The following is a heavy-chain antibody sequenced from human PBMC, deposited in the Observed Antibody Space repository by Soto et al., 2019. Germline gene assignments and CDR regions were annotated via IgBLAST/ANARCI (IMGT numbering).Heavy chain of an antibody. D-gene: IGHD3-10*01. CDR3: ARADYYGSGSYYMWGREPYYYYGMDV. Sequence: SETLSLTCAVYGGSFSGHYWSWIRQPPGKGLEWIGEINHSGSTNYNPSLKSRVTISVDTSKNQFSLKLSSVTAADTAVYYCARADYYGSGSYYMWGREPYYYYGMDVWGQGTTVTVSS. CDR1: GGSFSGHY. V-gene: IGHV4-34*01. J-gene: IGHJ6*02. CDR2: INHSGST.